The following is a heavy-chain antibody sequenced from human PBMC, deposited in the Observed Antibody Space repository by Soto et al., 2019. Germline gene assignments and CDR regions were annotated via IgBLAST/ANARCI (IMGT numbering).Heavy chain of an antibody. Sequence: PGGSLRLSCAASGFTFSSYAMSWVRQAPGKGLEWVSAISGSGGSTYYADSVKGRFTISRDNSKSTLYLQMNSLRAEDTAVYYCAKDFFSGWYRGRFDPWGQGTLVTVSS. CDR3: AKDFFSGWYRGRFDP. CDR1: GFTFSSYA. D-gene: IGHD6-19*01. V-gene: IGHV3-23*01. J-gene: IGHJ5*02. CDR2: ISGSGGST.